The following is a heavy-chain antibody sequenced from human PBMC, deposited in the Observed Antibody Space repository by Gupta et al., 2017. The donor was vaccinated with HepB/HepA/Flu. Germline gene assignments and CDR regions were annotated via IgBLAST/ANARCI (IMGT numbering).Heavy chain of an antibody. CDR1: GFDFYVYW. CDR2: IKADGSET. CDR3: VRDPLPDWFDV. J-gene: IGHJ5*02. Sequence: LVESRGDLVHPGESLTLSCAASGFDFYVYWMSWVRQAPGKGLEWVATIKADGSETYYSESVKGRFTISRDSARNSLLLQMDSLRTGDTAVYYCVRDPLPDWFDVWGQGTLVTVSS. V-gene: IGHV3-7*01.